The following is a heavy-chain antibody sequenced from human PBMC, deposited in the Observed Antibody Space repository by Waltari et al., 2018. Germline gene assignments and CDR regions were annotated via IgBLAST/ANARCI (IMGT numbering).Heavy chain of an antibody. CDR2: INPNSGGT. CDR1: GYIFTGYY. V-gene: IGHV1-2*02. D-gene: IGHD3-3*01. J-gene: IGHJ4*02. CDR3: ARCLAGLRFLQWLHFDS. Sequence: QVQLVQSGAEVKKPGASVKVSCKASGYIFTGYYMHCVRQAPVQGLEWMGWINPNSGGTNYAQRFQGRVTMTRDTSISTVYMELSSLRSDDTAVYYCARCLAGLRFLQWLHFDSWGQGTLVTVSS.